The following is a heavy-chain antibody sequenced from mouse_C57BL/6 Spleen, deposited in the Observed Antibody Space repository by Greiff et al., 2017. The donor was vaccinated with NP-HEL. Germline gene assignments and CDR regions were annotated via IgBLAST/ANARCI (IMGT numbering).Heavy chain of an antibody. D-gene: IGHD2-3*01. V-gene: IGHV1-55*01. J-gene: IGHJ3*01. Sequence: QVQLQQPGAELVKPGASVKMSCKASGYTFTSYWITWVKQRPGQGLEWIGDIYPGSGSTNYNEKFKSKATLTVGTSSSTAYMQLSSLTSEDSAVYYCARDYDGYYGAYWGQGTLVTVSA. CDR1: GYTFTSYW. CDR2: IYPGSGST. CDR3: ARDYDGYYGAY.